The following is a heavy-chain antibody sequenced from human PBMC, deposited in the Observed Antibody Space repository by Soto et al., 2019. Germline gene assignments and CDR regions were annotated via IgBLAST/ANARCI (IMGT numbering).Heavy chain of an antibody. V-gene: IGHV6-1*01. Sequence: PSQTLSLTCAISGDSVSSNSAAWNWIRQSPSRGLEWLGRTYYRSKWYNDYAVSVKSRITINPDTSKNQFSLQLNSVTPEDTAVYYFARDVNWSYRPSGYDSSGYYPPGAFDIWGQGTMVTVSS. D-gene: IGHD3-22*01. CDR2: TYYRSKWYN. CDR1: GDSVSSNSAA. J-gene: IGHJ3*02. CDR3: ARDVNWSYRPSGYDSSGYYPPGAFDI.